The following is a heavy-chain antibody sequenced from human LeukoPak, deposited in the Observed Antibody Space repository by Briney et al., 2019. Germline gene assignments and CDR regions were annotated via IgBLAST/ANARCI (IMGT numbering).Heavy chain of an antibody. D-gene: IGHD4-17*01. CDR2: ISGSGGST. CDR3: AKDRTSMVTTGLDY. Sequence: GGSLRLSCAASGFTFSSYAMSWVRQAPGKGLEWVSAISGSGGSTYYAASVKGRFTISRDNSKNMLHLQMNSLRAKDTAVYYCAKDRTSMVTTGLDYWGQGALVTVSS. CDR1: GFTFSSYA. J-gene: IGHJ4*02. V-gene: IGHV3-23*01.